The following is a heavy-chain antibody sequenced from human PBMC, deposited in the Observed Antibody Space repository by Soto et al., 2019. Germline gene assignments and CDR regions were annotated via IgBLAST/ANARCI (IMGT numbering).Heavy chain of an antibody. CDR3: ASAYSTSWYWFDP. V-gene: IGHV2-26*01. J-gene: IGHJ5*02. D-gene: IGHD6-13*01. Sequence: QVTVKESGPVLVKPTETLTLTCTVSGFSLSNAGLGVSWIRQPPGKALEWLAHIFSNDEKSYSTSLKSRLTISQDTSKGQVVLIMTNMDPVDTATYYCASAYSTSWYWFDPWGQGTQVTVSS. CDR1: GFSLSNAGLG. CDR2: IFSNDEK.